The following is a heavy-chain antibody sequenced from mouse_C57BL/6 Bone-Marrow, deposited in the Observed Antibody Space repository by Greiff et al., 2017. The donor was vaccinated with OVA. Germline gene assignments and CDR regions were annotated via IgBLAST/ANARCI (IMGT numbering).Heavy chain of an antibody. V-gene: IGHV5-16*01. D-gene: IGHD1-1*01. CDR3: ARDGGYGSSFDY. Sequence: EVHLVESEGGLVQPGSSMKLSCTASGFTFSDYYMAWVRQVPEKGLEWVANINYDGSSTYYLDSLKSRFIISRDNAKNILYLQMSSLKSEDTATYYCARDGGYGSSFDYWGQGTTLTVSS. CDR1: GFTFSDYY. CDR2: INYDGSST. J-gene: IGHJ2*01.